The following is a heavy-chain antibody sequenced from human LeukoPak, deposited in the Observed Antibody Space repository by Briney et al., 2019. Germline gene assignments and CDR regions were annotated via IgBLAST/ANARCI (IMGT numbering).Heavy chain of an antibody. CDR1: GFTFSSYA. CDR3: AKDQSSPTDAFDI. J-gene: IGHJ3*02. Sequence: GGSLRLSCAASGFTFSSYAMSWVRQAPGKGLEWVSAISGSGGSTYYADSVKGRSTISRDNSKNTLYLQMNSLRAEDTAVYYCAKDQSSPTDAFDIWGQGTMVTVSS. CDR2: ISGSGGST. D-gene: IGHD6-13*01. V-gene: IGHV3-23*01.